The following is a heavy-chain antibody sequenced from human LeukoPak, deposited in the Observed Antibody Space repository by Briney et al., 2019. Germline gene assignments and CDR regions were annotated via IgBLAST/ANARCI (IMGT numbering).Heavy chain of an antibody. J-gene: IGHJ4*02. V-gene: IGHV3-13*01. Sequence: GGSLRLSCAASGFTFSSYDMHWVRQATGKGLEWVSAIDTAADTYYPGSVKGRFTISRENAKNSLYLQMNSLRAGDTAVYYCAKLSDYGSGSAGFGYWGQGTLVTVSS. CDR2: IDTAADT. CDR3: AKLSDYGSGSAGFGY. D-gene: IGHD3-10*01. CDR1: GFTFSSYD.